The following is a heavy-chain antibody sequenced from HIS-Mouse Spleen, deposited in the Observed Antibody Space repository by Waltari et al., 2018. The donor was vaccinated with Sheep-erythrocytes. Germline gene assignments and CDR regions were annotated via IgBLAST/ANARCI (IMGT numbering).Heavy chain of an antibody. Sequence: EVQLLESGGGLVQPGGSLILSCAASGFTFSSYAMIWVRQAPGKGVEWVSAISGSGGSTYYADSVKGRFTISRDNSKNTLYLQMNSLRAEDTAVYYCAKRRTGDGGLDYWGQGTLVTVSS. CDR1: GFTFSSYA. V-gene: IGHV3-23*01. J-gene: IGHJ4*02. CDR3: AKRRTGDGGLDY. CDR2: ISGSGGST. D-gene: IGHD7-27*01.